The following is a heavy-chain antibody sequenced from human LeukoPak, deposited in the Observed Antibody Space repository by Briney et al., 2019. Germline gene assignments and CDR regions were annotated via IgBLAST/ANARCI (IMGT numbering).Heavy chain of an antibody. CDR1: GYSISSGYY. V-gene: IGHV4-38-2*01. D-gene: IGHD6-6*01. CDR3: ARKGWAARTFDY. J-gene: IGHJ4*02. CDR2: IYHSGST. Sequence: TETLSLTCAVSGYSISSGYYWGWIRQPPGKGLEWIGTIYHSGSTYYNPSLKSRVTISVDTSKNQFSLELSSVTAADTAVYYCARKGWAARTFDYWGQGTLVTVSS.